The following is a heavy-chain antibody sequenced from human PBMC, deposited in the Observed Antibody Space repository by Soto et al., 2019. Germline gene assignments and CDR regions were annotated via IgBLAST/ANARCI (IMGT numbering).Heavy chain of an antibody. CDR3: ARDPETRAVLGFED. V-gene: IGHV1-69*06. D-gene: IGHD1-1*01. CDR2: IIPIFGTA. CDR1: GGTFSSYA. Sequence: QVQLVQSGAEVKKPGSSVKVSCKASGGTFSSYAISWVRQAPGQGLAWMGEIIPIFGTANSAQKVQGRVTITADKSTIPAYMEMSILSSEDTAVYYCARDPETRAVLGFEDWGKGTMVTVSS. J-gene: IGHJ4*02.